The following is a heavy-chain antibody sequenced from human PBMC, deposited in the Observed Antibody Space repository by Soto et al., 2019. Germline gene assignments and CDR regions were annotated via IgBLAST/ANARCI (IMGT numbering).Heavy chain of an antibody. CDR2: INPNSGGT. CDR3: AREPFSFWSGYYGGRGHYGMDV. Sequence: ASVKVSCKASGYTFTGYYMHWVRQAPGQGLEWMGWINPNSGGTNYAQKFQGWVTMTRDTSISTAYMELSRLRSDDTAVYYCAREPFSFWSGYYGGRGHYGMDVWGQGTTVTVSS. D-gene: IGHD3-3*01. J-gene: IGHJ6*02. CDR1: GYTFTGYY. V-gene: IGHV1-2*04.